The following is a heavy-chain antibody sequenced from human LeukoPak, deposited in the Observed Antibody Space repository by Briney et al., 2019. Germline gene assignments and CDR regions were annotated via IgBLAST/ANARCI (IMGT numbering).Heavy chain of an antibody. D-gene: IGHD1-26*01. J-gene: IGHJ4*02. Sequence: SETLSLTCTVSGGSINSNNYYWGWIRQPPGKGLEWIGSIYYSGSTYYTPSLKSRVTISVDTSKNQFSLKLSSVTAADTAVYYCASGAISGGSYGNWGQGTLVTVSS. CDR2: IYYSGST. CDR1: GGSINSNNYY. CDR3: ASGAISGGSYGN. V-gene: IGHV4-39*01.